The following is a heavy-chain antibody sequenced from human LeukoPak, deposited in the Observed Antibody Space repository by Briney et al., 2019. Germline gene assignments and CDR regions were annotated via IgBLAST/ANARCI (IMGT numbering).Heavy chain of an antibody. CDR1: GFTFSSYA. CDR3: AKDGSSWYGYFQY. J-gene: IGHJ1*01. CDR2: ISGSGGST. Sequence: PGGSLRLSCAASGFTFSSYAMSWVRQAPGKGLEWVSAISGSGGSTYYADSVKGRFTISRDNSKNTPYLQMNSLRAEDTAVYYCAKDGSSWYGYFQYWGQGTLVTVSS. V-gene: IGHV3-23*01. D-gene: IGHD6-13*01.